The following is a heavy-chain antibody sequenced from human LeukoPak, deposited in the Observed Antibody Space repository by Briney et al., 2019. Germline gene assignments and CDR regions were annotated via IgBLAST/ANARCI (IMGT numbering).Heavy chain of an antibody. D-gene: IGHD2-2*02. CDR1: GYTFTSYD. CDR2: INPNSGGT. J-gene: IGHJ4*02. Sequence: ASVKVSCKASGYTFTSYDINWVRQATGQGLEWMGWINPNSGGTNYAQKFQGRVTMTRDTSISTAYMELSRLRSDDTAVYYCATPGGSYCSSTSCYTRSEYYFDYWGQGTLVTVSS. V-gene: IGHV1-2*02. CDR3: ATPGGSYCSSTSCYTRSEYYFDY.